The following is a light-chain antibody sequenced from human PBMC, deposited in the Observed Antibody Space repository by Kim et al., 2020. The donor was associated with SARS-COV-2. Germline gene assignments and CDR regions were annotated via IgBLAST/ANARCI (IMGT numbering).Light chain of an antibody. J-gene: IGLJ1*01. V-gene: IGLV3-19*01. CDR2: GKN. CDR1: SLRSYY. Sequence: SSELTQDPAVSVALGQTVRITCQGDSLRSYYASWYQQMPGQAPVLVIYGKNNRPSGIPDRFSGSSSGNTASLTITGAQAEDEADYYCNSRDSSGNLYVFGTGTKVT. CDR3: NSRDSSGNLYV.